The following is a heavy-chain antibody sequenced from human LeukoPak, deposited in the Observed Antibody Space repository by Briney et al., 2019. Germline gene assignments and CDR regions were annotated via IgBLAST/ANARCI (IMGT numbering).Heavy chain of an antibody. D-gene: IGHD3-9*01. CDR3: AKNGPTGYITRWGIGVDY. V-gene: IGHV3-23*01. CDR1: RFTLSSYA. CDR2: ISGSGGST. J-gene: IGHJ4*02. Sequence: RGPLRLSCAASRFTLSSYAMSRVRQAPGKGLESASPISGSGGSTYYADSVKGRLPITRDNSKNTLYLQMNRLRAEDTAVYHCAKNGPTGYITRWGIGVDYWGQGTLVTVSS.